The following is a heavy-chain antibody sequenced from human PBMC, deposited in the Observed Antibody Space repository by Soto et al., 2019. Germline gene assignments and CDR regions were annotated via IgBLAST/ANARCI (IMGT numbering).Heavy chain of an antibody. CDR1: GFTFSNYA. J-gene: IGHJ4*02. Sequence: GFLGLSCAASGFTFSNYAMTWVRQAPGKGLEWVSITSGSDGSTYHADSVKGRFTISRDNSKNTLYLQMSSLRAEDTAIYYCAKVRSSRLAAAFDYWGQGTQVTVSS. D-gene: IGHD6-13*01. CDR2: TSGSDGST. CDR3: AKVRSSRLAAAFDY. V-gene: IGHV3-23*01.